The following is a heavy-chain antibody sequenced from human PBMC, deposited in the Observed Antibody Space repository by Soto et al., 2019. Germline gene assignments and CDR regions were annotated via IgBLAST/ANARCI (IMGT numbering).Heavy chain of an antibody. V-gene: IGHV3-33*01. Sequence: QVQLVESGGGVVQPGRSLRLSCAASGFTFSSYGMHWVRQAPGKGLEWVAVIWYDGSNKYYADSVKGRFTISRDNSKNTLYLQMNSLRAEDTAVYYCARDLSAGGTTDNWFDPWGRGTLVTVSS. CDR1: GFTFSSYG. J-gene: IGHJ5*02. CDR2: IWYDGSNK. CDR3: ARDLSAGGTTDNWFDP. D-gene: IGHD1-1*01.